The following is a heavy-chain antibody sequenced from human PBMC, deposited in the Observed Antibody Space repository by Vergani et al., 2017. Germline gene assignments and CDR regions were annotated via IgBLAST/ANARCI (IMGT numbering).Heavy chain of an antibody. CDR1: GFTFSDYY. CDR3: AKDDSSGYDAFDI. CDR2: ISSSSSYT. J-gene: IGHJ3*02. V-gene: IGHV3-11*06. Sequence: QVQLVESGGGLVKPGGSLRLSCAASGFTFSDYYMSWIRQAPGKGLEWVSYISSSSSYTNYADSVKGRFTISRDNAKNSLYLQMNSLRAEDTAVYYCAKDDSSGYDAFDIWGQGTMVTVSS. D-gene: IGHD3-22*01.